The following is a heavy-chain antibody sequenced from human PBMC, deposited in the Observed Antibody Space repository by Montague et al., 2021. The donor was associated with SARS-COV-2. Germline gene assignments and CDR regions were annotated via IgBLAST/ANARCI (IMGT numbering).Heavy chain of an antibody. D-gene: IGHD3-9*01. Sequence: SLRLSCAASGFTFSSYSMSWVRQAPGKGLEWVSSISSSSSYIYYADSVKGRFTISRDNAKNSLYLQMNSLRAEDTAVYYCARDSNYYDILTGYYTDPYFDYWGQGTLVTVSS. V-gene: IGHV3-21*01. J-gene: IGHJ4*02. CDR3: ARDSNYYDILTGYYTDPYFDY. CDR2: ISSSSSYI. CDR1: GFTFSSYS.